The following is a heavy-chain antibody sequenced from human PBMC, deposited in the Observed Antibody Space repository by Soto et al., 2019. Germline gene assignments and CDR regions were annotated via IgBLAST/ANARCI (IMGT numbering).Heavy chain of an antibody. D-gene: IGHD3-10*01. J-gene: IGHJ5*02. CDR2: IATYNSNR. CDR3: ATVLRGVVNWFDP. V-gene: IGHV1-18*01. CDR1: GDTFTNFG. Sequence: HLVQSGPEVKKPGASITVSCKTSGDTFTNFGLSWVRQAPGQGLEWMGWIATYNSNRNYAQKFQGRLTLTTDTSTSTAYMDLKSLRYDDTAVYYCATVLRGVVNWFDPWGQGTLVTVSS.